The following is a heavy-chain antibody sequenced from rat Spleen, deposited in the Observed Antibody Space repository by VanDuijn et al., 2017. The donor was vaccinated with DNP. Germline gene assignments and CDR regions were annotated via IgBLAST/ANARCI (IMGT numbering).Heavy chain of an antibody. Sequence: QVQLEESGPGLMQPSETLSLTCTVSGFSLTSNGVGWVRQPLGKGLVWMGTIWAGGSTNYNSAVQSRLSISRDTSKSQVFLKMNSLQPEDTGTYYCARSDYSDDGFYYGYFDYWGQGVMVTVSS. CDR3: ARSDYSDDGFYYGYFDY. CDR1: GFSLTSNG. J-gene: IGHJ2*01. CDR2: IWAGGST. D-gene: IGHD1-12*02. V-gene: IGHV2-72*01.